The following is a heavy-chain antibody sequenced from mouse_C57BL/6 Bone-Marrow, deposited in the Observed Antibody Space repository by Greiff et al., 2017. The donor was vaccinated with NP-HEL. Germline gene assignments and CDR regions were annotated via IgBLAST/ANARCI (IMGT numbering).Heavy chain of an antibody. V-gene: IGHV1-19*01. CDR1: GYTFTDYY. Sequence: VHVKQSGPVLVKPGASVKMSCKASGYTFTDYYMNWVKQSHGKSLEWIGVINPYNGGTSYNQKFKGKATLTVEKSSSTAYMELNSLTSEDSAVYYCARIPGSRYYFDYWGQGTTLTVSS. D-gene: IGHD1-1*01. J-gene: IGHJ2*01. CDR2: INPYNGGT. CDR3: ARIPGSRYYFDY.